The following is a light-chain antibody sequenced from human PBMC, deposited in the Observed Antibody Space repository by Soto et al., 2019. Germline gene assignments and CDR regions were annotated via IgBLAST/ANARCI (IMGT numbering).Light chain of an antibody. J-gene: IGLJ1*01. CDR2: DIN. V-gene: IGLV2-14*01. CDR3: VSSTTSASYV. CDR1: SSDVGNYIF. Sequence: QSALTQPASVSGSPGQSITISCTGTSSDVGNYIFVSWYRQHPGKAPTLMIYDINNRPSGVSNRFSGSKSGNTASLTISGLQAEDEADYYCVSSTTSASYVFGTGTKLTVL.